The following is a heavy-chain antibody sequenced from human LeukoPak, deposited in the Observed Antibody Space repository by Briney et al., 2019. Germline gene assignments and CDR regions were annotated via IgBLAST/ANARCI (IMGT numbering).Heavy chain of an antibody. Sequence: SVKVSCKASGGTFSSYAISWVRQATGQGLEWMGGIIPIFGTANYAQKFQGRVTITADESTSTAYMELSSLRSEDTAVYYCARDRGTIFGVVTINWFDPWGQGTLVTVSS. CDR3: ARDRGTIFGVVTINWFDP. D-gene: IGHD3-3*01. V-gene: IGHV1-69*13. CDR2: IIPIFGTA. J-gene: IGHJ5*02. CDR1: GGTFSSYA.